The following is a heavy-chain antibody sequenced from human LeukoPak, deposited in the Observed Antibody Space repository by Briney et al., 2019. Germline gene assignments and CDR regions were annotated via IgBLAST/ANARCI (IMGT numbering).Heavy chain of an antibody. Sequence: PSETLSLTYNVSGASVSTSHWNWIRQRPGKGLEWIGCLSYTGKTDYNPSLKSRVSISLGSSNNHFSLKLTSVTAADTAVYYCSEGYFEPFDHWGQGILVTVSS. J-gene: IGHJ4*02. CDR1: GASVSTSH. CDR3: SEGYFEPFDH. V-gene: IGHV4-59*02. D-gene: IGHD2/OR15-2a*01. CDR2: LSYTGKT.